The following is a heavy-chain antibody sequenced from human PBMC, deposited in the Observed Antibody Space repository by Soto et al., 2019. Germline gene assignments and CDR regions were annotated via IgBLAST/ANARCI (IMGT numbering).Heavy chain of an antibody. Sequence: GSLSLSCAASGFTFSSYAMRWVRQAPGKWLEWFSAISGSGGSTYYADSVKGRFTISRDNSKNTLYLQMNRLRAEDTAVYYCAKDRQQLVKRGLNNWFDPWGQGTLVTVSS. V-gene: IGHV3-23*01. CDR1: GFTFSSYA. CDR2: ISGSGGST. CDR3: AKDRQQLVKRGLNNWFDP. J-gene: IGHJ5*02. D-gene: IGHD6-13*01.